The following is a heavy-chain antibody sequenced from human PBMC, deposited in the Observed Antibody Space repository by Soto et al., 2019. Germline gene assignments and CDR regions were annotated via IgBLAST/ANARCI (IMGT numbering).Heavy chain of an antibody. CDR1: GYTLTELS. D-gene: IGHD3-22*01. J-gene: IGHJ4*02. CDR2: FDPEDGET. CDR3: ASPRGYYDSSGYYSPFDY. Sequence: GASVKVSCNVSGYTLTELSMHWVRQAPGKELEWMGGFDPEDGETIYAQKFQGRVTMTEDTSTDTAYMELSSLRSEDTAVYYCASPRGYYDSSGYYSPFDYWGQGTLVTVSS. V-gene: IGHV1-24*01.